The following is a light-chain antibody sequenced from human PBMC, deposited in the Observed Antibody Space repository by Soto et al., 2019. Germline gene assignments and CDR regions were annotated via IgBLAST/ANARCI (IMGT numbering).Light chain of an antibody. CDR1: SSDVGGYSF. V-gene: IGLV2-14*01. J-gene: IGLJ2*01. CDR2: DVS. CDR3: SSYTSSSTLVV. Sequence: QSVLTQPASVSGSPGQSITISCTGTSSDVGGYSFVSWYQQHPGKAPKLMIYDVSNRPSGVSNRFSGSKSGNTAPLTISGLQAEDEADYYCSSYTSSSTLVVFGGGTKLTVL.